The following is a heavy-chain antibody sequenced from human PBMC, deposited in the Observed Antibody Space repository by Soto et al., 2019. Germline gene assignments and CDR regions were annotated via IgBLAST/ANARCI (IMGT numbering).Heavy chain of an antibody. CDR1: EGTFNSYT. Sequence: QVQLVQSGAEVKKPGSSVKVSCTASEGTFNSYTISWVRQAPGQGLEWMGRVIPILGMDDFAQRFQGRVMITADKSTGTAYMMLSSLRSDDTAIYYCATNYGSGSTHLDYWGQGTQVTVSS. D-gene: IGHD3-10*01. CDR2: VIPILGMD. J-gene: IGHJ4*02. V-gene: IGHV1-69*02. CDR3: ATNYGSGSTHLDY.